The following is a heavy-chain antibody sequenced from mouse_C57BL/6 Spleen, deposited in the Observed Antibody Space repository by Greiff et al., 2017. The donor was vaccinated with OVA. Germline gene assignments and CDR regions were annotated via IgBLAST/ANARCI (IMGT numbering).Heavy chain of an antibody. J-gene: IGHJ2*01. V-gene: IGHV1-53*01. CDR2: INPSNGGT. CDR1: GYTFTSYW. Sequence: VQLQQSGTELVKPGASVKLSCKASGYTFTSYWMHWVKQRPGQGLEWIGNINPSNGGTNYNEKFKSKATLTADKSSSTAYMQLSSLTSEDSAVYCCARCGGCYHFDYWGQGTTLTVSS. D-gene: IGHD1-1*02. CDR3: ARCGGCYHFDY.